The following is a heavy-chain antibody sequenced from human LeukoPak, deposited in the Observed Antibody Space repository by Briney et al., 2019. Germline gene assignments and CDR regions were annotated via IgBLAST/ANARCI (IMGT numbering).Heavy chain of an antibody. J-gene: IGHJ4*02. CDR3: ARPGWFGELYKGYYFDY. V-gene: IGHV4-34*01. CDR1: GESFSGYY. CDR2: VNESGST. D-gene: IGHD3-10*01. Sequence: SETLSLTCAVYGESFSGYYWSWIRQPPGKGLEWIGEVNESGSTNYNPSLKSRVTISVDTSKNQFSLELSSVTAADTAVYYCARPGWFGELYKGYYFDYWSQGTLVTVSS.